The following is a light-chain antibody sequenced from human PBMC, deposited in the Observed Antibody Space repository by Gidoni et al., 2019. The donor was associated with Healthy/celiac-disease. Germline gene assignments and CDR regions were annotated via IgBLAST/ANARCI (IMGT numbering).Light chain of an antibody. V-gene: IGKV1-39*01. J-gene: IGKJ1*01. CDR1: QSISSY. Sequence: DIQMTQSPSSLSASVGDRVTITCRASQSISSYLNWYQQKPGKAPKLLMYAASTLQSGVPSGFSGSGSGTDFTLTISSLQPEDFATYYCQQSYSTPLTFGQXTKVEIK. CDR2: AAS. CDR3: QQSYSTPLT.